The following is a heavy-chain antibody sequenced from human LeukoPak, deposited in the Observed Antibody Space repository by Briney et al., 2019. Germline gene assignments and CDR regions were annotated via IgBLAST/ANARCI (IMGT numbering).Heavy chain of an antibody. CDR3: VRDVRRWLQAGGAFDI. Sequence: GGSLRLSCRGSGFKFDDYGVTWVRQAPGKGLEWVSDINWNGDSTGYAHSVRGRFTISRDTYKNTLYLQMKSLNAEDTAVYYCVRDVRRWLQAGGAFDIWGQGTMVTVSS. D-gene: IGHD5-24*01. CDR2: INWNGDST. J-gene: IGHJ3*02. V-gene: IGHV3-20*04. CDR1: GFKFDDYG.